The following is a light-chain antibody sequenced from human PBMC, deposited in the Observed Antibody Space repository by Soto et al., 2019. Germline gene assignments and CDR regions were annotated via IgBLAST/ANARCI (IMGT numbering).Light chain of an antibody. J-gene: IGKJ5*01. CDR1: QSVGNC. Sequence: EVVLTQSPATLSLSPGERATLSCRASQSVGNCLAWYQQKPGQAPRLLIFDASARIDGIPARFSGSGSETDVTLTISSLEHEDFAVYYCQQCSNWPPITFGQGTRLEIK. CDR3: QQCSNWPPIT. CDR2: DAS. V-gene: IGKV3-11*01.